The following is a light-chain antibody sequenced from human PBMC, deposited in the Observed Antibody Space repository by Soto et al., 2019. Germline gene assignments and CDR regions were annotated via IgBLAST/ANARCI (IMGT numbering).Light chain of an antibody. Sequence: QSALTQPRSVSGSPGQSVTISCTGTSSDLGAYTYVSWYQQHPGKAPKLMIYEVSNRPSGVPDRFSGSKSGNTASVTISGLQAEDEADYYCCSYAGRYTWVFGGGTKLTVL. CDR1: SSDLGAYTY. V-gene: IGLV2-11*01. CDR3: CSYAGRYTWV. J-gene: IGLJ3*02. CDR2: EVS.